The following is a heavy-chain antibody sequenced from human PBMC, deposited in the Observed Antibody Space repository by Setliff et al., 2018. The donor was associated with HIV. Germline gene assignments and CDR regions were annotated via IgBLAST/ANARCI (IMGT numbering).Heavy chain of an antibody. V-gene: IGHV4-39*07. CDR1: GGSISSSSYY. J-gene: IGHJ5*02. CDR3: ARGGTSSNWFDP. CDR2: IHYNERT. D-gene: IGHD1-26*01. Sequence: SETLSLTCTVSGGSISSSSYYWGWIRQPPGKGLEWIGSIHYNERTYYNPSLKSRVAISIDTSKNQFSLNLTSVTAADTAVYYCARGGTSSNWFDPWGQGTLVTVSS.